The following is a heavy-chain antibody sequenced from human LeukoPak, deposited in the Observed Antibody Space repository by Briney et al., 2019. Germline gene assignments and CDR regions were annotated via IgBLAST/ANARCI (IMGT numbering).Heavy chain of an antibody. CDR2: ISYSGSST. J-gene: IGHJ3*02. D-gene: IGHD1-26*01. CDR1: GFSFTAYA. CDR3: AKDQSGIYPSAFDI. V-gene: IGHV3-23*01. Sequence: GGSLRLSCTASGFSFTAYAVHWARQAPGKGLEWVSGISYSGSSTYYADSVKGRFTISRDNSKNTLYLQMSSLRAEDTATYYCAKDQSGIYPSAFDIWGQGTTVIVSS.